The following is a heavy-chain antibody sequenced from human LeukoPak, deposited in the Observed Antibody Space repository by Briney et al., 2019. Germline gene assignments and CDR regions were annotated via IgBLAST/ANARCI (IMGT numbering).Heavy chain of an antibody. CDR2: IFHTGST. Sequence: SETLSLTCTVSGDSISSGNYWGWIRQPPGKGLEWIGSIFHTGSTYFNLSLKSRVTISVDTSKNQFSLRLSSVTAADTAVYYCARGLQFGELSDYWGQGTLVTVSS. J-gene: IGHJ4*02. D-gene: IGHD3-10*01. V-gene: IGHV4-38-2*02. CDR1: GDSISSGNY. CDR3: ARGLQFGELSDY.